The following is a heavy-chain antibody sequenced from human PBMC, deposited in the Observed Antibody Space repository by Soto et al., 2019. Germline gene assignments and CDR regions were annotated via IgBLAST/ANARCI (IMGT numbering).Heavy chain of an antibody. J-gene: IGHJ4*02. Sequence: WEPLFRARRVSGGAIISASYVWGWIRQTPGKGLEWIASINYVGKTYYSPSLKSRLAISVDTSKNQFSLRLSSVTAADTAVYYCARDRYGGFDYWGMGTLVT. CDR2: INYVGKT. D-gene: IGHD3-9*01. CDR1: GGAIISASYV. V-gene: IGHV4-39*02. CDR3: ARDRYGGFDY.